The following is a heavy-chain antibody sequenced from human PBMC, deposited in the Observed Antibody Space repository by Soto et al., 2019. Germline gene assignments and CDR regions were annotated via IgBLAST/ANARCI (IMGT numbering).Heavy chain of an antibody. V-gene: IGHV1-69*01. Sequence: QVQLVQSGAEVKKPGASVKLSCKASGRTFSSYAISWVRQAPGQGLEWMAGIITIFGTANYAQNFQGRVTITADESTSTADMELSSLRCEDTAVYYCARDPGIAAAGTVGDYYYSNGMDVWGQGTTVTVSS. CDR1: GRTFSSYA. CDR3: ARDPGIAAAGTVGDYYYSNGMDV. CDR2: IITIFGTA. D-gene: IGHD6-13*01. J-gene: IGHJ6*02.